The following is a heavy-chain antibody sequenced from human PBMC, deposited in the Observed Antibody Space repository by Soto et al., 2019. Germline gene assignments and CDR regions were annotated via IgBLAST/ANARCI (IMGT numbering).Heavy chain of an antibody. CDR2: ISYDGSDK. CDR1: GFTFSSYA. D-gene: IGHD3-16*02. Sequence: QVQLVESGGGVVQPGRSLRLSCAASGFTFSSYAMHWVRQAPGKGLEWVAGISYDGSDKYYADSVKGRFTISRDNSKNTLKLQMNSLRADDTAVYYCAKALGELSPESYDYWGQGNLITVSS. CDR3: AKALGELSPESYDY. V-gene: IGHV3-30*18. J-gene: IGHJ4*02.